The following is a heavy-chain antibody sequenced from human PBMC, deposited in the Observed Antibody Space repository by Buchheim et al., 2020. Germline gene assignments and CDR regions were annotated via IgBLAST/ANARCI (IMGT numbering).Heavy chain of an antibody. D-gene: IGHD4-23*01. CDR2: ISVSGGST. Sequence: EVQLVESGGALVQPGGSLRLSCAASGLTISSYAMSWVRQAPGKGLDWVSSISVSGGSTYSADSVKGRFTISRDSSKNTLYLQMNSLRAEDTAVYYCAKGGPYYGGIAGSCDYWGQGTL. CDR3: AKGGPYYGGIAGSCDY. J-gene: IGHJ4*02. CDR1: GLTISSYA. V-gene: IGHV3-23*04.